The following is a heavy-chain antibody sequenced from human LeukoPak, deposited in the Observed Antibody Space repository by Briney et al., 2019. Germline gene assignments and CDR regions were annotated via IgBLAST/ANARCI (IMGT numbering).Heavy chain of an antibody. J-gene: IGHJ4*02. CDR1: GFTFSSYS. D-gene: IGHD3-22*01. V-gene: IGHV3-48*04. CDR3: ARANPRDYGDYGKTANYYDSSGYYYGYFDY. CDR2: ISSSSSTI. Sequence: GGSLRLSCAASGFTFSSYSMNRVRQAPGKGLEWVSYISSSSSTIYYADSVKGRFTISRDNAKNSLYLQMNSLRAEDTAVYYCARANPRDYGDYGKTANYYDSSGYYYGYFDYWGQGTLVTVSS.